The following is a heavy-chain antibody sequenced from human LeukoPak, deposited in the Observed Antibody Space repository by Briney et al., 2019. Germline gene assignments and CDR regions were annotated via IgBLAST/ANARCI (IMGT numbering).Heavy chain of an antibody. CDR1: GYTFTGYY. CDR2: INPNSGGT. Sequence: ASVKVTCKASGYTFTGYYMHWVRQAPGQGLEWMGWINPNSGGTNYAQKFQGRVTMTRDTSISTAYMELSRLRSGDTAVYYCARAPGYSSSWYVDYWGQGTLVTVSS. J-gene: IGHJ4*02. V-gene: IGHV1-2*02. D-gene: IGHD6-13*01. CDR3: ARAPGYSSSWYVDY.